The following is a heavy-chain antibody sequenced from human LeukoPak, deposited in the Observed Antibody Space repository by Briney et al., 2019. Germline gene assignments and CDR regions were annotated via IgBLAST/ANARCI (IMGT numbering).Heavy chain of an antibody. CDR2: IYTSGST. CDR1: GGSISSYY. CDR3: ARILRVAATDAFDI. J-gene: IGHJ3*02. V-gene: IGHV4-4*07. Sequence: SETLSLTCTVSGGSISSYYWSWIQQPAGKGLEWIGRIYTSGSTNYNPSLKSRVTMSVDTSKNQFSLKLSSVTAADTAVYYCARILRVAATDAFDIWGQGTMVTVSS. D-gene: IGHD2-15*01.